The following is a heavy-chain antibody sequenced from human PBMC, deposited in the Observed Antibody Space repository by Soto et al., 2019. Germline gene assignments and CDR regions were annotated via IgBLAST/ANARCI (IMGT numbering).Heavy chain of an antibody. CDR2: ISSSSSTI. D-gene: IGHD3-22*01. Sequence: GGYLRLPCAASGFTLSTYSMNWVRQAPGKGLEWVSYISSSSSTIFYTDSVKGRFTVSRDNAKNSLYLQMNSLRAEDTAVYYYARPTYYYDSSGPPAYWGQGT. V-gene: IGHV3-48*01. CDR1: GFTLSTYS. CDR3: ARPTYYYDSSGPPAY. J-gene: IGHJ4*02.